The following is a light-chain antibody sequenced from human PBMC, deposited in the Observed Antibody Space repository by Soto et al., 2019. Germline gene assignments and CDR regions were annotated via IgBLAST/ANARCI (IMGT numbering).Light chain of an antibody. V-gene: IGLV2-8*01. CDR1: SSDVGGYNY. CDR3: SSYAASNKVI. J-gene: IGLJ2*01. CDR2: EVS. Sequence: QPVLTQPPSASGSPGQSVTISCTGTSSDVGGYNYVSWYQQHPGKAPKFMIYEVSKRPSGVPDRFSGSKSGNTASLTVSGLQAEDEADYFCSSYAASNKVIFGGGTQLTVL.